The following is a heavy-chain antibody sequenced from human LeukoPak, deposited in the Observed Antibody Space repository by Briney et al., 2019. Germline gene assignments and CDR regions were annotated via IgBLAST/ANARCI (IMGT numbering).Heavy chain of an antibody. D-gene: IGHD3-3*01. CDR2: INWNGGST. J-gene: IGHJ4*02. V-gene: IGHV3-20*04. Sequence: GGSLRLSCAASGFTFDDYAMNWVRQAPGTGLEWVSGINWNGGSTYYRDSVKGRFTLSRAHANNSLFLQITSLIAEVTALYYCARVKGSGYRNSIDYWGQGTLVTVSS. CDR3: ARVKGSGYRNSIDY. CDR1: GFTFDDYA.